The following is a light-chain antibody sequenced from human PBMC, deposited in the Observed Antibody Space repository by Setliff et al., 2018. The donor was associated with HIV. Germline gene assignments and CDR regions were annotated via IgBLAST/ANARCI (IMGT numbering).Light chain of an antibody. CDR3: SSYAITNTLP. Sequence: QSVLTQPASVSGSPGQSITISCIGTSRDVGGYNYVSWYQQHPGKAPKLIIYEVRNRPSGVSNRFSGSKSGNTASLTISGLQTEDEADYYCSSYAITNTLPFGTGTKVTVL. V-gene: IGLV2-14*01. CDR2: EVR. J-gene: IGLJ1*01. CDR1: SRDVGGYNY.